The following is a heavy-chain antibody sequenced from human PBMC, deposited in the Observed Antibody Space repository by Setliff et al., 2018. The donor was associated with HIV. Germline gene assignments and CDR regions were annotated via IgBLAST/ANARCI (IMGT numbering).Heavy chain of an antibody. CDR1: GGSFSGDYY. D-gene: IGHD3-16*01. V-gene: IGHV4-59*10. CDR3: ARGGYYYYFGVDV. CDR2: IHTSGST. J-gene: IGHJ6*02. Sequence: SETLSLTCAVYGGSFSGDYYWTWIRQPAGKGLQWIGRIHTSGSTDYNPSLKSRVTMSVDTSKNQFSLKLSSVTAADTAVYYCARGGYYYYFGVDVWGQGTTVTVSS.